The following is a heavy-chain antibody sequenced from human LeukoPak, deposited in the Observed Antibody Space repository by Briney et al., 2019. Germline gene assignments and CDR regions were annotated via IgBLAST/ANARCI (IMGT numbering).Heavy chain of an antibody. CDR1: GFTFSSYW. D-gene: IGHD4-17*01. V-gene: IGHV3-74*01. CDR2: INSDGSST. Sequence: GGSLRLSCAASGFTFSSYWMHWVRQAPGKGLVWVSRINSDGSSTSYADSVKGRFTISRDNAKNTLYLQMNSLRAEDTAVYYCARDPSYDYGDYAPQNWFDPWGQGTLVTVSS. J-gene: IGHJ5*02. CDR3: ARDPSYDYGDYAPQNWFDP.